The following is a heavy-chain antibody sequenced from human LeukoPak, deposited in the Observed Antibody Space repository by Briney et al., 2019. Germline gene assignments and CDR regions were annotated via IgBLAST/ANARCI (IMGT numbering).Heavy chain of an antibody. Sequence: HSGGSLRLSCAASGFTFDDYAMHWVRQAPGKGLEWVSGISWNSGSIGYADSVKGRFTISRDNAKNSLYLQMNSLRAEDTALYYCAGIGADYWGQGTLVTVSS. CDR1: GFTFDDYA. J-gene: IGHJ4*02. D-gene: IGHD2/OR15-2a*01. CDR3: AGIGADY. V-gene: IGHV3-9*01. CDR2: ISWNSGSI.